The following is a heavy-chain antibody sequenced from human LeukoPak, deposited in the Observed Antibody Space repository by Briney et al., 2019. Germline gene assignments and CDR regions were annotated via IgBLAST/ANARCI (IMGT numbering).Heavy chain of an antibody. J-gene: IGHJ4*02. V-gene: IGHV3-7*03. D-gene: IGHD3-22*01. Sequence: GGSLRLSCAASGFISSSYWMSWVRQAPGKGLEWVANIKQDGSEKYYVDSVKGRFTISRDNAKNSLYLQMNSLRAEDTAVYSCARDQHYYGTSGYYYYFDSWGQGTLVTVSS. CDR3: ARDQHYYGTSGYYYYFDS. CDR2: IKQDGSEK. CDR1: GFISSSYW.